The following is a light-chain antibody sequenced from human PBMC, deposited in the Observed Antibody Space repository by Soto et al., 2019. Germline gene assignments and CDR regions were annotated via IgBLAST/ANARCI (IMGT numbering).Light chain of an antibody. Sequence: QSVLTQPPAVSGAPGQRVTISCTGSSSNIGAGYDVHWYQQFPGPAPKLLIYANNNRPSGVPDRFSASKSGTSASLAITGVQADDEADYYFQSYDTNLKGVFGTGTKLTVL. CDR2: ANN. J-gene: IGLJ1*01. V-gene: IGLV1-40*01. CDR1: SSNIGAGYD. CDR3: QSYDTNLKGV.